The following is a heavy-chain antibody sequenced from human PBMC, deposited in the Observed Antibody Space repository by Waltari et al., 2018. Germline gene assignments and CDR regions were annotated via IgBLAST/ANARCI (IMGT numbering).Heavy chain of an antibody. J-gene: IGHJ4*02. Sequence: QVQLQQWGAGLLKPSETLSLTCAVYGGSFSGYYWSWIRQPPGKGLEWIGEINHSGSTNYNPSLKSRVTISVDTSKNQFSLKLSSVTAADTAVYYFASRNTIFGVVHLDYWGQGTLVTVSS. D-gene: IGHD3-3*01. CDR3: ASRNTIFGVVHLDY. CDR1: GGSFSGYY. V-gene: IGHV4-34*01. CDR2: INHSGST.